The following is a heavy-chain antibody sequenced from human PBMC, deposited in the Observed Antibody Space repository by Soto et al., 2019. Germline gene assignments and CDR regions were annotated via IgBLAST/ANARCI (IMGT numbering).Heavy chain of an antibody. Sequence: SETLSLTCTVSGGSISSYYWSWMRQPPGKGLEWIGYIYYSGSTNYNPSLKSRVTISVDTSQNQFSLKLSSVTAADTAVYYCARGAYYDYVWGSYRRNYFDYWGQGTLVTVSS. CDR2: IYYSGST. D-gene: IGHD3-16*02. J-gene: IGHJ4*02. CDR3: ARGAYYDYVWGSYRRNYFDY. CDR1: GGSISSYY. V-gene: IGHV4-59*12.